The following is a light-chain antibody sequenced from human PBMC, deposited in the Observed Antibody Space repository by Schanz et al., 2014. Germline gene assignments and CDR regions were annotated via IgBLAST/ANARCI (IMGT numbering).Light chain of an antibody. CDR1: SSNIGSNY. Sequence: QSVLTQPPSASGTPGQRVTISCSGSSSNIGSNYVYWYQQLPGTAPKLLIYSNNQRPSGVPDRFSGSKSGTSASLAISGLRSEDEADYYCSSYAGSHSYVFGTGTKLTVL. V-gene: IGLV1-47*02. CDR3: SSYAGSHSYV. CDR2: SNN. J-gene: IGLJ1*01.